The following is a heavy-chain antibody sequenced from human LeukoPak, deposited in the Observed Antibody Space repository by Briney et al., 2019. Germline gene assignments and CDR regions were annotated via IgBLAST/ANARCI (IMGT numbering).Heavy chain of an antibody. D-gene: IGHD1-26*01. J-gene: IGHJ3*02. CDR2: IYTSGST. CDR1: GGSISSYY. Sequence: SETLSLTCTVSGGSISSYYWSWIRQPAGKGLEWIGRIYTSGSTNYNPSLKSRVTMSVDTSKNQFSLKLSSVTAADPAVYYCARALLTTPPAAFDIWGQGTMVTVSS. CDR3: ARALLTTPPAAFDI. V-gene: IGHV4-4*07.